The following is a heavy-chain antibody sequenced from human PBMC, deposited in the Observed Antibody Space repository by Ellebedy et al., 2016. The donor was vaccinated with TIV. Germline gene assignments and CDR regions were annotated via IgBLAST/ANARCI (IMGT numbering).Heavy chain of an antibody. CDR1: GYTFTSYA. CDR2: INAGNGNT. V-gene: IGHV1-3*01. J-gene: IGHJ4*02. D-gene: IGHD6-19*01. CDR3: ARDGIAVAGIDY. Sequence: ASVKVSCKASGYTFTSYAMHWVRQAPGQRLEWMGWINAGNGNTIYSQKFQGRVTITRDTSASTAYMELSSLRSEDTAVYYCARDGIAVAGIDYWGQGTLVTVSS.